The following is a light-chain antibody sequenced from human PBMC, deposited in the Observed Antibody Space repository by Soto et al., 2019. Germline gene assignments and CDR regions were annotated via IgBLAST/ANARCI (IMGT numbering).Light chain of an antibody. CDR2: GAS. J-gene: IGKJ5*01. Sequence: EIVLTQSPGTLSLSPGDRSTLSCRDSQSVSSSYVAWSQKTPGQATRLLIYGASSRATGIPARFRGIGSGTECTLTINSLQAEDCAVYYCQQYYNWPRPFGQGTRLEI. V-gene: IGKV3-20*01. CDR1: QSVSSSY. CDR3: QQYYNWPRP.